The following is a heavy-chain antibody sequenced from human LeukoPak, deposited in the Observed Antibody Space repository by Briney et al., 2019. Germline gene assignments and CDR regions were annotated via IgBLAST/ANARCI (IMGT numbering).Heavy chain of an antibody. V-gene: IGHV3-7*01. D-gene: IGHD3-10*01. CDR3: ARGDLWLGH. CDR2: IKSDGSEE. Sequence: PGGSLRLSCATXGFIFSSYWMRWVRQAPGKGLEWVANIKSDGSEEYYGDSVKGRFTISRDNAKNSLYLQMNSLRVEDTAVYYCARGDLWLGHWGQGSLVTVSS. CDR1: GFIFSSYW. J-gene: IGHJ4*02.